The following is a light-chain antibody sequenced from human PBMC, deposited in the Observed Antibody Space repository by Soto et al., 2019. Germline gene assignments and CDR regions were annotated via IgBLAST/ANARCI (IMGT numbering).Light chain of an antibody. CDR1: QNIRSA. Sequence: IVLTQSPAAVSVSPGAGATLSCRASQNIRSALAWYQQKPGQAPRLLMYDSSNRAHGVPARFSASGSGTEFTLTITSLQSEDFAVYYCQQFNDWPRTFGQGTKVEIK. CDR3: QQFNDWPRT. CDR2: DSS. V-gene: IGKV3-15*01. J-gene: IGKJ1*01.